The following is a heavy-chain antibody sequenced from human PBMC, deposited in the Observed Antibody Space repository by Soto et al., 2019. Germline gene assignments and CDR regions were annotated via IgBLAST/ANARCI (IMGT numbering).Heavy chain of an antibody. J-gene: IGHJ3*02. Sequence: QLQLQESGPGLVKPSETLSLTRTVSGDSISSPGYYWGWIRQPPGKGLEWIGSFYHSGDTYYTPSLKSRVTISVDTSKNQVSLKLRSVTASDTAVYYCARRADILTGVDAFTIWGQGTMVNVSS. V-gene: IGHV4-39*01. CDR1: GDSISSPGYY. D-gene: IGHD3-9*01. CDR2: FYHSGDT. CDR3: ARRADILTGVDAFTI.